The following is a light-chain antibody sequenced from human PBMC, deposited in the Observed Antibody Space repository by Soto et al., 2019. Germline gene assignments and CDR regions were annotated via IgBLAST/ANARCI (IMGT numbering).Light chain of an antibody. J-gene: IGKJ2*01. Sequence: DIQMTQSPSSLSASVGDRVTITCQASQDIINYLNWYQQKPGKAPKLLIYDASNLETGVPSRLSRSGSGTDFSLTISSLQAEDIATYYCYQYDSLPRYAFGQGTKLEIK. CDR3: YQYDSLPRYA. V-gene: IGKV1-33*01. CDR2: DAS. CDR1: QDIINY.